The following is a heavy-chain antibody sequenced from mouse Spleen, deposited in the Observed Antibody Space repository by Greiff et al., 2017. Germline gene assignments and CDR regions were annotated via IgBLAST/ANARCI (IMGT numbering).Heavy chain of an antibody. CDR3: TRGKPWFAY. CDR1: GFNIKDDY. CDR2: IDPENGDT. V-gene: IGHV14-4*01. J-gene: IGHJ3*01. D-gene: IGHD2-1*01. Sequence: VQLQQSGAELVRPGASVKLSCTASGFNIKDDYMHWVKQRPEQGLEWIGWIDPENGDTEYASKFQGKATITADTSSNTAYLQLSSLTSEDTAVYYCTRGKPWFAYWGQGTLVTVSA.